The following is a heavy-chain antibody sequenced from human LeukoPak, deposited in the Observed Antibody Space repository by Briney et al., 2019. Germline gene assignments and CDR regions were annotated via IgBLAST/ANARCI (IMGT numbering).Heavy chain of an antibody. CDR3: ARDGRDGYNYYGGY. Sequence: ASVKVSCKASGGTFSSYAISWVRQAPGQGLEWMGGIIPIFGTANYAQKFQGRVTITTDESTSTAYMELSSLRSEDTAVYYCARDGRDGYNYYGGYWGQGTLVTVFS. V-gene: IGHV1-69*05. J-gene: IGHJ4*02. CDR1: GGTFSSYA. CDR2: IIPIFGTA. D-gene: IGHD5-24*01.